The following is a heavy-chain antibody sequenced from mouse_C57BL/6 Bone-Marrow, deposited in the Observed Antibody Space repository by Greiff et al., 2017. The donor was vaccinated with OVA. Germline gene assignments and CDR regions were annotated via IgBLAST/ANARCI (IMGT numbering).Heavy chain of an antibody. V-gene: IGHV1-42*01. J-gene: IGHJ4*01. CDR1: GYSFTGYY. D-gene: IGHD2-10*02. CDR3: ARTYGPNYYAMDY. Sequence: VQLKQSGPELVKPGASVKISCKASGYSFTGYYMNWVKQSPEKSLEWIGEINPSTGGTTYNQKFKAKATLTVDKSSSTAYMQLKSLTSEDSAVYYCARTYGPNYYAMDYWGQGTSVTVSS. CDR2: INPSTGGT.